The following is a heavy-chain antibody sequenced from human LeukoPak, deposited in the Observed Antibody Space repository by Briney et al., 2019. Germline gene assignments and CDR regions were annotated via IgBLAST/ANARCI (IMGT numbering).Heavy chain of an antibody. Sequence: ASVKVSCKASGYTFTSYYMHWVRQAPGQGLEWMGIINPSGGSTSYAQKFQGRVTMTRDMSTSTVYMELSSLRSEDTAVYYCARDPERYCSGGSCPYYFDYWGQGTLVTVSS. CDR1: GYTFTSYY. D-gene: IGHD2-15*01. V-gene: IGHV1-46*01. CDR2: INPSGGST. J-gene: IGHJ4*02. CDR3: ARDPERYCSGGSCPYYFDY.